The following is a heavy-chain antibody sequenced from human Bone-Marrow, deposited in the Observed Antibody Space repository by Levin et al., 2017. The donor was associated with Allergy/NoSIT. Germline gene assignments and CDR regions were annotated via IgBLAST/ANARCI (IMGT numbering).Heavy chain of an antibody. V-gene: IGHV1-18*01. CDR3: AIMNVWEWYTPSTSWFDP. D-gene: IGHD3-3*01. CDR2: ISAVNGNT. J-gene: IGHJ5*02. CDR1: DDSISTSG. Sequence: ASVKVSCKASDDSISTSGFSWVRQAPGQGLEWMGWISAVNGNTNYAENFQDRVTLTTDTSTNTAYMELRSLRSDDTAVYYCAIMNVWEWYTPSTSWFDPWGKGTKVTVSS.